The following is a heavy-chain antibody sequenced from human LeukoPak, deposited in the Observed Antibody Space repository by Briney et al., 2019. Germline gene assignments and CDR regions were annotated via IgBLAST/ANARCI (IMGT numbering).Heavy chain of an antibody. CDR3: AKEAYGGLGSTNWFDP. J-gene: IGHJ5*02. D-gene: IGHD4-23*01. CDR1: GFTFSSYA. CDR2: ISGSGGST. V-gene: IGHV3-23*01. Sequence: GGSLRLSCAASGFTFSSYAMSWVRRAPGKGLEWVSAISGSGGSTYYADSVKGRFTISRDNSKHTLYLQMDSLRAEDTAVYYCAKEAYGGLGSTNWFDPWGQGTLVTVSS.